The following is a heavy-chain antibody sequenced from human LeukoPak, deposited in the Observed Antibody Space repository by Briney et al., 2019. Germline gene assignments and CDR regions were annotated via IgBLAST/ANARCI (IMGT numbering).Heavy chain of an antibody. D-gene: IGHD3-10*01. J-gene: IGHJ4*02. CDR3: AKDGGYGSGSYYDY. Sequence: GGSLRLSCAASGFTFSSYGMHWVRQAPGKGLEWVAVISYDGSNKYYADSVKGRFTISRDNSKNTLYLQMNSLRAEDTAVYYCAKDGGYGSGSYYDYWGQGTLVTVSS. V-gene: IGHV3-30*18. CDR2: ISYDGSNK. CDR1: GFTFSSYG.